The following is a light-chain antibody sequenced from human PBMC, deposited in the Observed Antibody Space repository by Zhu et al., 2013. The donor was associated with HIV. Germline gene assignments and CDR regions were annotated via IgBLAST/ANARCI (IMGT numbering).Light chain of an antibody. CDR1: QGIRND. CDR3: QKYSSAPLT. J-gene: IGKJ4*01. V-gene: IGKV1-6*01. CDR2: AAS. Sequence: AIQMTQSPSSLSASVGDRVTITCRASQGIRNDLGWYQQKPGKAPNLLIYAASTLQSGVPSRFSGSGSGTDFTLTISSLQPEDFATYYCQKYSSAPLTFGGGTKLEI.